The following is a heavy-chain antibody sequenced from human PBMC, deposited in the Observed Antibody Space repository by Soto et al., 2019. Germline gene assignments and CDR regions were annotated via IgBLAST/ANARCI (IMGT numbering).Heavy chain of an antibody. CDR1: GYTFTSYG. CDR3: AGNRGASYYDFWSGHYAKWFDP. J-gene: IGHJ5*02. CDR2: ISAYNGNT. V-gene: IGHV1-18*04. Sequence: ASVKVSCKASGYTFTSYGISWVRQAPAQGLEWMGWISAYNGNTNYAQKLQGRVTMTTETSTSTAYMELRSLRSDDTAVYYCAGNRGASYYDFWSGHYAKWFDPLGQGTLVTVSS. D-gene: IGHD3-3*01.